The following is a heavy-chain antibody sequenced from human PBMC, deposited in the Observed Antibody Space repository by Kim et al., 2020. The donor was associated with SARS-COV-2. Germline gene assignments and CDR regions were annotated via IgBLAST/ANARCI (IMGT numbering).Heavy chain of an antibody. CDR2: IYYSGST. V-gene: IGHV4-31*03. J-gene: IGHJ4*02. CDR1: GGSISSGGYY. CDR3: ARLSFGIISFLFDY. D-gene: IGHD3-10*01. Sequence: SETLSLTCTVSGGSISSGGYYWSWIRQHPGKGLEWIGYIYYSGSTYYNPSLKSRVTISVDTSKNQFSLKLSSVTAADTAVYYCARLSFGIISFLFDYWGQGTLVTVSS.